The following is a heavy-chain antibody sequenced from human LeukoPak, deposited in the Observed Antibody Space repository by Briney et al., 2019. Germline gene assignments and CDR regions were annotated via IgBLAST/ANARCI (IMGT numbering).Heavy chain of an antibody. J-gene: IGHJ6*02. CDR2: LNPDSGAT. CDR3: ARDGESRDHYSYYYGMDV. Sequence: ASVNVSCKASGYTFTGYFMHWVRQAPGQGLEWMGWLNPDSGATSYAQRFQGRVTMTRDTSISTAYMDLSRLRSDDAAVYYCARDGESRDHYSYYYGMDVWGQGTTVTVPS. CDR1: GYTFTGYF. V-gene: IGHV1-2*02. D-gene: IGHD3-10*01.